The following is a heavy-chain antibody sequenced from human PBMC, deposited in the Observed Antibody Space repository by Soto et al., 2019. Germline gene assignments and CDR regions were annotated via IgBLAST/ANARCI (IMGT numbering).Heavy chain of an antibody. CDR3: ARGRDTMIVVYIDY. D-gene: IGHD3-22*01. Sequence: GGSLRLSCAASGFTFSSYAMHWVRQAPGKGLEWVAVISYDGSNKYYADSVKGRFTISRDNSKNTLYLQMNSLRAEDTAVYYCARGRDTMIVVYIDYWGQGTLVTVSS. J-gene: IGHJ4*02. CDR2: ISYDGSNK. CDR1: GFTFSSYA. V-gene: IGHV3-30-3*01.